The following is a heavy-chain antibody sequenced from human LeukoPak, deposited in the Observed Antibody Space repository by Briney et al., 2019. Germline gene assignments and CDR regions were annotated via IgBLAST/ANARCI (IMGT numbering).Heavy chain of an antibody. CDR1: GFTFSSYG. D-gene: IGHD2-15*01. Sequence: PGGSLRLSCAASGFTFSSYGMHWVRQAPVKGLEWVAVIWYDGSNKYYADSVKGRFTISRDNSKNTLYLQMNSLRAEDTAVYYCAREGVCSGGSCSNFDYWGQGTLVTVSS. J-gene: IGHJ4*02. CDR3: AREGVCSGGSCSNFDY. CDR2: IWYDGSNK. V-gene: IGHV3-33*01.